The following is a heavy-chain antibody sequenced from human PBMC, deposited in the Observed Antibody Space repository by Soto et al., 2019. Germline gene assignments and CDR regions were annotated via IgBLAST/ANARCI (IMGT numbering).Heavy chain of an antibody. Sequence: SETLSLTCIVSGVSIKSNDYYWGWVGQPPGKGLEWIGNIFYGGSTFYNPSLRTRLSISVDTSKNQFSLRLNSVTAADTAVYYCAAFVVPASPPNGFDFWGQGTLVPVSS. V-gene: IGHV4-39*01. CDR2: IFYGGST. J-gene: IGHJ4*02. D-gene: IGHD2-15*01. CDR1: GVSIKSNDYY. CDR3: AAFVVPASPPNGFDF.